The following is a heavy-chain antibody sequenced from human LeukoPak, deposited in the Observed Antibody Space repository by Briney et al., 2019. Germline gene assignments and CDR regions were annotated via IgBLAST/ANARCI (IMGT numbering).Heavy chain of an antibody. V-gene: IGHV3-74*01. CDR3: ARDRTTVTVFDY. J-gene: IGHJ4*02. Sequence: PGGSLRLSCAASGFTFSSNAMSWVRQAPGKGLEWVSRIKTDGSITSYADSVKGRFTISRDNAKNTLYLQMNSLRAEDTAVYYCARDRTTVTVFDYWGQGTLVTVSS. D-gene: IGHD4-17*01. CDR1: GFTFSSNA. CDR2: IKTDGSIT.